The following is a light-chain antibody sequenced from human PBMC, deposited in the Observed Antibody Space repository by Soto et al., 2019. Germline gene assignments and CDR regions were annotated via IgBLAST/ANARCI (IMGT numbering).Light chain of an antibody. CDR2: DAS. V-gene: IGKV3-11*01. CDR3: QQRSNWPPVT. J-gene: IGKJ4*01. CDR1: QSINRH. Sequence: EIVLTQSPPTLSLSPGERATLSCRASQSINRHLAWYRQKPGQAPRLLIYDASNRATGIPARFSGSGSGTDFTLTISSLEPEDFGVYYCQQRSNWPPVTFGGGTKVDTK.